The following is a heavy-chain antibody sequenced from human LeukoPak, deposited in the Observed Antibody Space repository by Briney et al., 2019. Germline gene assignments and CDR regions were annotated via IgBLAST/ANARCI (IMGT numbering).Heavy chain of an antibody. CDR3: ARHSGYCSTPSCYDSWFDP. Sequence: PSETLSLTCAVSGYSISSGYDWGWIRQPPGKGLEWIGNIYQSGRTYYNPSLKSRVTISVDPSKNQFSLKLNFVIAADTAVYYCARHSGYCSTPSCYDSWFDPWGQGALVTVSS. V-gene: IGHV4-38-2*01. CDR2: IYQSGRT. J-gene: IGHJ5*02. D-gene: IGHD2-2*01. CDR1: GYSISSGYD.